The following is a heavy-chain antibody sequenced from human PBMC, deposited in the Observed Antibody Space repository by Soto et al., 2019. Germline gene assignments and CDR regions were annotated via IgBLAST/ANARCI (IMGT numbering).Heavy chain of an antibody. CDR1: GGTFSSYT. Sequence: ASVKVSCKASGGTFSSYTISWVRQAPGQGLEWMGRIIPISGNTSYAQKFQGRVTMTTDTSTRTAYMDIRGLRSDDTAIYYCARGGYYDSSGARNYHYYGMDVWGQGTTVTVSS. J-gene: IGHJ6*02. D-gene: IGHD3-22*01. V-gene: IGHV1-18*01. CDR3: ARGGYYDSSGARNYHYYGMDV. CDR2: IIPISGNT.